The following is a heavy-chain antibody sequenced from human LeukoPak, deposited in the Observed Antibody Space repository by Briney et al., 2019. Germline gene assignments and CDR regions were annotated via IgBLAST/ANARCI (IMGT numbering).Heavy chain of an antibody. V-gene: IGHV3-30-3*01. Sequence: GGSLRLSCAASGFTFSSYAMHWVRQAPGKGLEWVAVISYDGSNKYYADSVKGRFTISRDNSKNTLYLQMNSLRAEDTAVYYCARDLSFSGYYDSSGFFGYYFDHWGQGTLVTVSS. J-gene: IGHJ4*02. D-gene: IGHD3-22*01. CDR2: ISYDGSNK. CDR1: GFTFSSYA. CDR3: ARDLSFSGYYDSSGFFGYYFDH.